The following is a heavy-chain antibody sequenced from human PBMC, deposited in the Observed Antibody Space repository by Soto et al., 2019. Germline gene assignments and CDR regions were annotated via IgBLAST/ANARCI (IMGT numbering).Heavy chain of an antibody. Sequence: PSETLSLTCTVSGGSISSGVYYWSWIRHHPGKGLEWIGYIYYSGSTYYNPSLKSRVTISVDTSKNQFSLKLSSVTAADTAVYYCARDYYDILTGYYGYYGMDVWGQGTTVTVSS. CDR1: GGSISSGVYY. D-gene: IGHD3-9*01. CDR3: ARDYYDILTGYYGYYGMDV. J-gene: IGHJ6*02. V-gene: IGHV4-31*03. CDR2: IYYSGST.